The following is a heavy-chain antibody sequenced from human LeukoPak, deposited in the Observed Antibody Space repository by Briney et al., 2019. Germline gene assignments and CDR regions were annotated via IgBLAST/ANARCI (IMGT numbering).Heavy chain of an antibody. CDR3: ARGLPISGWVN. CDR2: INHSGST. CDR1: GGSFSGYY. J-gene: IGHJ4*02. D-gene: IGHD6-19*01. Sequence: SETLSLTCAVYGGSFSGYYWSWIRQPPGKGLEWIGEINHSGSTNYNPSLKSRVTISVDTSKNQFSLKLSSVTAADTAVYYCARGLPISGWVNWGQGTLVTVSS. V-gene: IGHV4-34*01.